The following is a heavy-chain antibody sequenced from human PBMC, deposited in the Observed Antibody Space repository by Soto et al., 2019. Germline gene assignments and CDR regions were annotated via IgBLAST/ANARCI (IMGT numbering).Heavy chain of an antibody. Sequence: QVQLVESGGGVVQPGRSLRLSCAASGFTFSSYGMHWVRQAPGKGLEWVAVISYDGSNKYYADSVKGRFTISRDNSKNTLYLQMNSLRAEDTAVYYCANSGGYYDSSGYYVFYYFDYWGQGTLVTVSS. CDR3: ANSGGYYDSSGYYVFYYFDY. CDR1: GFTFSSYG. CDR2: ISYDGSNK. V-gene: IGHV3-30*18. J-gene: IGHJ4*02. D-gene: IGHD3-22*01.